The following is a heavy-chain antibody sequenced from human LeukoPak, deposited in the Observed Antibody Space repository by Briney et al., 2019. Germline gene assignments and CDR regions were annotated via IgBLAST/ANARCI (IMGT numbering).Heavy chain of an antibody. CDR1: GYTFTSYD. V-gene: IGHV1-8*01. Sequence: ASVKVSCKASGYTFTSYDINWVRQATGQGLEWMGWMNPNSGNTGYAQKFQGRVTMTRNTSISTAYMELSSLRSEDTAVYYCARGPKPPGWFGDERRYYYCGMDVWGQGTTVTVSS. D-gene: IGHD3-10*01. J-gene: IGHJ6*02. CDR2: MNPNSGNT. CDR3: ARGPKPPGWFGDERRYYYCGMDV.